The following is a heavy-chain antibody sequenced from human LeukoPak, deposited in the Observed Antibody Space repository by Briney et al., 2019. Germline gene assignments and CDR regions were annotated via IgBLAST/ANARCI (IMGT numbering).Heavy chain of an antibody. D-gene: IGHD6-6*01. J-gene: IGHJ4*02. CDR2: VSYDGSNK. Sequence: GGSLRLPCAASGFTFSSYAMHWVRQAPGKGLEWVAVVSYDGSNKYYADSVKGRFTISRDNSKNTLYLQMNSLRAEDTAVYYCARDAGPYSSSCFDYWGQGTLVTVSS. CDR3: ARDAGPYSSSCFDY. V-gene: IGHV3-30*04. CDR1: GFTFSSYA.